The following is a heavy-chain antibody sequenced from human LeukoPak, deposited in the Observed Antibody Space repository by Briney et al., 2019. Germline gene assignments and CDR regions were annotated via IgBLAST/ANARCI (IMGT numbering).Heavy chain of an antibody. Sequence: GGSLRLSCSASGFTFSSYAMHWVRQAPEKGLEYVSAISSNGGSTYYADSVKGRFTISRDNSENTLYLQMSSLRAEDTAVYYCAKDRSIAAGGTVSEIDNWGQGALVTVSS. D-gene: IGHD6-13*01. CDR1: GFTFSSYA. J-gene: IGHJ4*02. CDR2: ISSNGGST. CDR3: AKDRSIAAGGTVSEIDN. V-gene: IGHV3-64D*06.